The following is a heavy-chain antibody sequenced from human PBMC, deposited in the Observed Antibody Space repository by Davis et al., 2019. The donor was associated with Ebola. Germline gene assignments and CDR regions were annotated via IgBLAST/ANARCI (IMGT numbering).Heavy chain of an antibody. D-gene: IGHD3-16*01. V-gene: IGHV4-31*03. J-gene: IGHJ3*02. CDR1: GGSISSGGYY. CDR3: AREAGGGAFDI. CDR2: IYYSGST. Sequence: SETLSLTCTVSGGSISSGGYYWSWIRQPPGKGLEWIGYIYYSGSTSYNPSLGSRLTISLNTSKNQFSLKLSSVTAADTAVYYCAREAGGGAFDIWGQGTMITVSS.